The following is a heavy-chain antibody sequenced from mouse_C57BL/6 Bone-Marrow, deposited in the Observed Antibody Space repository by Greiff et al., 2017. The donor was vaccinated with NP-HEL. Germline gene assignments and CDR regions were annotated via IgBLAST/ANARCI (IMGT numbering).Heavy chain of an antibody. CDR1: GYSITSGYY. CDR3: ARGKPRDYFDY. V-gene: IGHV3-6*01. J-gene: IGHJ2*01. CDR2: ISYDGSN. Sequence: DVKLQESGPGLVKPSQSLSLTCSVTGYSITSGYYWNWIRQFPGNKLEWMGYISYDGSNNYNPSLKNRISITRDTSKNQCFLKLNSVTTEDTATYYCARGKPRDYFDYWGQGTTLTVSS.